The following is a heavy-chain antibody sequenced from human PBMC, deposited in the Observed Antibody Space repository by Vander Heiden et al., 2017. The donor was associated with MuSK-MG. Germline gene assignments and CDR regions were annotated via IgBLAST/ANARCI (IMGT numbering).Heavy chain of an antibody. CDR1: GGPFSRYA. CDR3: ARAIAVAGTGEYYFDY. V-gene: IGHV1-69*01. J-gene: IGHJ4*02. Sequence: QVQMGQSGAWGKKPGSSVKASCNASGGPFSRYAISWVRQAPGQGLEWMGGIIPIFGTANYAQKFQGRVTITADESTSTAYMELSSLRSEDTAVYYCARAIAVAGTGEYYFDYWGQGTLVTVSS. CDR2: IIPIFGTA. D-gene: IGHD6-19*01.